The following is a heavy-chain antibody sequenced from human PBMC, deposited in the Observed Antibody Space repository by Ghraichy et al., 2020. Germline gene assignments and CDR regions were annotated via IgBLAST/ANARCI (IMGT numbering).Heavy chain of an antibody. Sequence: GGSLRLSCAASGFTVRSNSMTWVRQAPGKGLEWVSVIYSGGSAFYADSVKGRFTMSRDNSKNTLYLQMNSLRAEDTAIYYCARHYCSSSSCTRHYYYYYYYMDDWGKGTQVTVSS. V-gene: IGHV3-53*01. J-gene: IGHJ6*03. CDR1: GFTVRSNS. CDR3: ARHYCSSSSCTRHYYYYYYYMDD. D-gene: IGHD2-2*01. CDR2: IYSGGSA.